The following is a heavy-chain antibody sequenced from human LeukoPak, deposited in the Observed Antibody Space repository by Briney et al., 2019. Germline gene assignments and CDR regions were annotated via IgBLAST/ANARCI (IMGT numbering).Heavy chain of an antibody. CDR3: AKDKHDFYPWYGMDV. CDR1: GFTFSSYS. V-gene: IGHV3-21*01. Sequence: GGSLRLSCAASGFTFSSYSMNWVRQAPGKGLEWVSSISSSSSYIYYADSVKGRFTISRDNAKNSLYLQMNSLRAEDTAVYYCAKDKHDFYPWYGMDVWGQGTTVTVSS. CDR2: ISSSSSYI. D-gene: IGHD3-3*01. J-gene: IGHJ6*02.